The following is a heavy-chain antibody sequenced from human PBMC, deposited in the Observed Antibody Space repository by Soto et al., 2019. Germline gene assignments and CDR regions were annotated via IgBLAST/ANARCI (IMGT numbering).Heavy chain of an antibody. J-gene: IGHJ6*02. D-gene: IGHD6-13*01. Sequence: GGSLRLSCAASGFTFSSYWMHLVRQAPGKGLVWVSRINSDGSSTSYADSVKGRFTISRDNAKNTLYLQMNSLRAEDTAVYYCARVDSSSWYVSSYYYYGMDVWGQGTTVTVSS. CDR2: INSDGSST. V-gene: IGHV3-74*01. CDR3: ARVDSSSWYVSSYYYYGMDV. CDR1: GFTFSSYW.